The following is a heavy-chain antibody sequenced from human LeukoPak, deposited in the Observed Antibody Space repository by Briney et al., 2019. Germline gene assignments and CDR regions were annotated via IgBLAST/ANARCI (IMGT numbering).Heavy chain of an antibody. CDR1: VFTFSSYG. J-gene: IGHJ4*02. CDR3: ARGGGITIFSPFGY. CDR2: IWYDGSNK. V-gene: IGHV3-33*01. Sequence: GGSLRLSCAASVFTFSSYGMHWVRQAPGKGLEWVAVIWYDGSNKYYADSVKGRFTISRDNSKNTLYLQMNSLRAEDTAVYYCARGGGITIFSPFGYWGQGTLVTVSS. D-gene: IGHD3-9*01.